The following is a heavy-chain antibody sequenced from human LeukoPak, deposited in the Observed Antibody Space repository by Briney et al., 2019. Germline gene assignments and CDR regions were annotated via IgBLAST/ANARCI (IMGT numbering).Heavy chain of an antibody. CDR3: ARDHPDYGDFTDAFDI. CDR2: IYTSGST. Sequence: PSETLSLICTVSGGSISSYYWSWIRQPAGKGLEWIGCIYTSGSTNYNPSLKSRVTMSVDTSKNQFSLKLSSVTAADTAVYYCARDHPDYGDFTDAFDIWGQGTMVTVSS. J-gene: IGHJ3*02. V-gene: IGHV4-4*07. CDR1: GGSISSYY. D-gene: IGHD4-17*01.